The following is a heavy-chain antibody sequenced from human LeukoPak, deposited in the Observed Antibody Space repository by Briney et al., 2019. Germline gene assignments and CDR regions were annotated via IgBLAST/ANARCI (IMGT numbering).Heavy chain of an antibody. Sequence: GGSLRLSCAASGFRFGDYVMHWVRQAPGKGLEWVSFVNGDGSGSFYADSVKGRFTISRDNTKNSLYLQMNSLRTEDTALYYCAQDIDDASGYYFEHWGQGTLVTVSS. CDR3: AQDIDDASGYYFEH. D-gene: IGHD3-22*01. J-gene: IGHJ4*02. V-gene: IGHV3-43*02. CDR2: VNGDGSGS. CDR1: GFRFGDYV.